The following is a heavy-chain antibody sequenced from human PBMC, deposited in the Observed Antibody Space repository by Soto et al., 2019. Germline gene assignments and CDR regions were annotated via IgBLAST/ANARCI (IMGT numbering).Heavy chain of an antibody. Sequence: GVLRLSCAASGFTVSSNYMSWVRQAPGKGLEWVSVIYSGGSTYYADSVKGRFTISRDNSKNTLYLQMNSLRAEDTAVYYCARDPNLGYCSSTSFYSPYYYGMDVWGQGTTVIVSS. CDR2: IYSGGST. CDR1: GFTVSSNY. V-gene: IGHV3-53*01. J-gene: IGHJ6*02. D-gene: IGHD2-2*01. CDR3: ARDPNLGYCSSTSFYSPYYYGMDV.